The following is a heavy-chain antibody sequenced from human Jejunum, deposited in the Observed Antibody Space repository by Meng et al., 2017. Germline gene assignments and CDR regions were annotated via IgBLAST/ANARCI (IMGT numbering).Heavy chain of an antibody. D-gene: IGHD3-10*01. V-gene: IGHV1-3*01. CDR2: ITAGNGNT. CDR1: GFTFVSYA. J-gene: IGHJ4*02. CDR3: ARDMPYSSGSFDY. Sequence: QVQLAESGAEVKKPGASVTVSCKASGFTFVSYAIYWVRQAPGQGLEWMGWITAGNGNTKYSQKFQGRVTITRDTSASTAYMELSSLRSEDTAVYYCARDMPYSSGSFDYWGQGTLVTVSS.